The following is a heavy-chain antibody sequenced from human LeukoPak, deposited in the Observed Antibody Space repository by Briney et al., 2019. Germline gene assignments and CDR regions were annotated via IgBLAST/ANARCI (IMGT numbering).Heavy chain of an antibody. Sequence: GGSLRLSCAASGFTFSSYSMNWVRQAPGKGLEWVSSISSSSSYIYYADSMKGRFTISRDNAKNSLYLQMNSLRAEDTAVYYCARGSIAVAGTSYWGQGTLVTVSS. D-gene: IGHD6-19*01. CDR2: ISSSSSYI. CDR3: ARGSIAVAGTSY. V-gene: IGHV3-21*01. CDR1: GFTFSSYS. J-gene: IGHJ4*02.